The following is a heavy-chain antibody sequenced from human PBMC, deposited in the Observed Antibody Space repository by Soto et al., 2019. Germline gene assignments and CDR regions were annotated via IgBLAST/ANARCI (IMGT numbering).Heavy chain of an antibody. CDR2: ISGSGGST. Sequence: PGGSLRLSFAASGFTYSNYAMNWVRQAPGKRLEWVSGISGSGGSTYYADSVRGRFTISRDNSKNTLYLQMNSLRAEDTALHYCLRGRESYYYHGVVVWGPGTTLTV. CDR3: LRGRESYYYHGVVV. J-gene: IGHJ6*01. V-gene: IGHV3-23*01. D-gene: IGHD3-10*01. CDR1: GFTYSNYA.